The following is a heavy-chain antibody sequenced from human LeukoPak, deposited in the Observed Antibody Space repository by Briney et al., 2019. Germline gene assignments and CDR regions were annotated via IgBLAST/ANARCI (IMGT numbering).Heavy chain of an antibody. CDR1: GFTFSSYL. Sequence: PGGSLRLSCAASGFTFSSYLMHWVRQAPGKGLVWVSRINSDGSSTSYVDSVKGRFTISRDNAKNTLYLQMNSLRAEDTAVYYCARDHYYDSSGYYLYYWGQGTLVTVSS. V-gene: IGHV3-74*01. CDR3: ARDHYYDSSGYYLYY. D-gene: IGHD3-22*01. CDR2: INSDGSST. J-gene: IGHJ4*02.